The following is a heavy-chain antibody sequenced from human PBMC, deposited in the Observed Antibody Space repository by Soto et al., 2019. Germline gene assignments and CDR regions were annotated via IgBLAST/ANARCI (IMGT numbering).Heavy chain of an antibody. D-gene: IGHD5-12*01. CDR3: ARDWLSRTVDY. J-gene: IGHJ4*02. CDR1: GFTFSSYG. V-gene: IGHV3-33*01. CDR2: KWYDGRNT. Sequence: QVQLVESGGGVVQPGRSLRLSCAASGFTFSSYGMHWVRQAPGKGLEWVAVKWYDGRNTYYADPVKGRFTISRDDSKNMVYLQMNSLRVEDTAVYYCARDWLSRTVDYWGQGTLVTVSS.